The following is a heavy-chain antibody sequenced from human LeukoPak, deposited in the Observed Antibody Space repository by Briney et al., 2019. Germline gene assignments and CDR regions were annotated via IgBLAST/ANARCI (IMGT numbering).Heavy chain of an antibody. V-gene: IGHV1-58*02. CDR2: IVVGSGNT. Sequence: ASVKVSCKASGFTFTSSAMQWVRQARGQRLEWIGWIVVGSGNTNYAQKFQERVTITRDMSTSTAYMELRSLRSDDTAVYYCAREGPEWELYYFDYWGQGTLVTVSS. CDR1: GFTFTSSA. CDR3: AREGPEWELYYFDY. D-gene: IGHD1-26*01. J-gene: IGHJ4*02.